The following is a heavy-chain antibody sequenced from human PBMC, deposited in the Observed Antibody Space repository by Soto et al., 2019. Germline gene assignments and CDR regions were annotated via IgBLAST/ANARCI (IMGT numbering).Heavy chain of an antibody. D-gene: IGHD1-20*01. J-gene: IGHJ4*02. CDR3: AREQYNWKL. CDR1: GVSITPYY. Sequence: SETLSLTCTVSGVSITPYYWAWIRHPPGKGLEWIGYVYHTGNTYYNPSLKSRVTISLDTSKNQVSLRLKSVTAADTAVYYCAREQYNWKLWGQGTLVTVSS. V-gene: IGHV4-59*01. CDR2: VYHTGNT.